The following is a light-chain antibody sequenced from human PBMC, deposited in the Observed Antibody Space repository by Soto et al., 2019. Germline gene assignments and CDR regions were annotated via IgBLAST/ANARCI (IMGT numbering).Light chain of an antibody. J-gene: IGKJ4*01. CDR2: GAS. CDR3: QQYSVWPPVLT. Sequence: EILMTQSPATLSVSPGERATLSCRASQSVRSDLAWYQQKPGQAPRLLIYGASTRATDIPARFSGSGSGTEFTLTISSLQSEAFAVYYCQQYSVWPPVLTFGGGTKLEIK. V-gene: IGKV3-15*01. CDR1: QSVRSD.